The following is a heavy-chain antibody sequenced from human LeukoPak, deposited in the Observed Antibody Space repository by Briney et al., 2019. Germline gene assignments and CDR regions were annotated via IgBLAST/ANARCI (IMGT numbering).Heavy chain of an antibody. CDR2: IYHSGST. V-gene: IGHV4-30-2*01. D-gene: IGHD2-2*01. J-gene: IGHJ5*02. CDR3: AREGRYCSSTSRYNWFDP. Sequence: PSETLSLTCAVSGGSISSGGYSWSWIRQPPGKGLEWIGYIYHSGSTYYNPSLKSRVTISVDRSKNQFSLKLSSVTAADTAVYYCAREGRYCSSTSRYNWFDPWGQGTLVTVSS. CDR1: GGSISSGGYS.